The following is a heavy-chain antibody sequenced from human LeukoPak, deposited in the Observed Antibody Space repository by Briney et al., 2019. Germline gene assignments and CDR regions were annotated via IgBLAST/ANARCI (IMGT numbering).Heavy chain of an antibody. CDR1: GFTFSSYR. D-gene: IGHD2/OR15-2a*01. V-gene: IGHV3-7*01. J-gene: IGHJ4*02. CDR2: IKQDGSEK. CDR3: ARDYSTWDY. Sequence: GGSLRLSCAASGFTFSSYRMSWVRQAPGKGLEWVANIKQDGSEKYYVDSVKGRFTISRDNAKNSLYLQMNRLRAEDTAVYYCARDYSTWDYWGQGTLVTVSS.